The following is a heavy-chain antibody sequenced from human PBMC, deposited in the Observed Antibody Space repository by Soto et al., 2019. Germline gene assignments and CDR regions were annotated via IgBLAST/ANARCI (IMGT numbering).Heavy chain of an antibody. D-gene: IGHD5-12*01. CDR1: GFTFSYKG. CDR2: IWYDGSNK. V-gene: IGHV3-33*01. Sequence: PGGSLRLSCAASGFTFSYKGMHWVRQAPGKGLEWVAFIWYDGSNKYYADSVEGRFTISRDNSKSTLYLQMNSLRVEDTAVYYCARDVPPPREVLRGYFDYWGQGTPVTVSS. CDR3: ARDVPPPREVLRGYFDY. J-gene: IGHJ4*02.